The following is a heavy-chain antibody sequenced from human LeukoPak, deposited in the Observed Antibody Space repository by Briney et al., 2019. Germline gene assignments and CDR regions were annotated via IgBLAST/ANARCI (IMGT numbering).Heavy chain of an antibody. CDR2: IRYDGSIE. Sequence: TGGSLRLSCAASGFIFNYAGMHWVRQAAGKGLEWVSFIRYDGSIEYYPDSVKGRFTISRDNSKNTLSLQMNSLRAEDTAVYYCAKGHNYYDSAGYYAFDQWGQGTLVTVSS. CDR1: GFIFNYAG. CDR3: AKGHNYYDSAGYYAFDQ. V-gene: IGHV3-30*02. D-gene: IGHD3-22*01. J-gene: IGHJ4*02.